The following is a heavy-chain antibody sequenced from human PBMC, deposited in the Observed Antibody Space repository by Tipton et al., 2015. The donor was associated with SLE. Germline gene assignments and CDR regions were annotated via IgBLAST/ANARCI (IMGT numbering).Heavy chain of an antibody. Sequence: SLRLSCAASGFTFNKYGVHWVRQAPGKGLEWVAVISYDGSNKYYADSVKGRFTISRDNSKNTLYLQMNSLRAEDTAVYYCARDGSVAAFDYWGQGTLVTVSS. CDR2: ISYDGSNK. J-gene: IGHJ4*02. CDR1: GFTFNKYG. CDR3: ARDGSVAAFDY. D-gene: IGHD6-19*01. V-gene: IGHV3-30*19.